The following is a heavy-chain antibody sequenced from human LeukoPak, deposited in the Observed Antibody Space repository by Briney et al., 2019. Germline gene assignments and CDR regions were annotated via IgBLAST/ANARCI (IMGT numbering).Heavy chain of an antibody. V-gene: IGHV1-69*13. J-gene: IGHJ5*02. CDR1: GGTFSSYA. Sequence: SVKVSCKASGGTFSSYAISWVRQAPGQGLEWMGGIIPIFGTANYAQKFQGRVTIPADESTSTAYMELSSLRSEDTAVYYCARDRRYYYDSSGSIGSYSANWFDPWGQGTLVTVSS. CDR2: IIPIFGTA. D-gene: IGHD3-22*01. CDR3: ARDRRYYYDSSGSIGSYSANWFDP.